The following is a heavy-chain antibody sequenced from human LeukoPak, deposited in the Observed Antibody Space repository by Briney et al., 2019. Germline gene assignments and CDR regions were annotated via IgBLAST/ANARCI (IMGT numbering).Heavy chain of an antibody. CDR2: ISSNGGST. CDR1: GFTFSSLT. V-gene: IGHV3-64D*06. Sequence: GRSLRLSCAASGFTFSSLTMHWVRQAPGKGLEYVSAISSNGGSTFYADSVKGRFSISRDNSKNTLYLQMSSLRPEDTAVYYCVNQISGWVSWGQGTLVTVSS. CDR3: VNQISGWVS. J-gene: IGHJ5*02. D-gene: IGHD6-19*01.